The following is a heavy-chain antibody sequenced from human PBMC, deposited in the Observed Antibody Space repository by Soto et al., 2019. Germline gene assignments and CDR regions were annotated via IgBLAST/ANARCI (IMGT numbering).Heavy chain of an antibody. V-gene: IGHV1-18*01. CDR3: ARDPWSSRYDFWSGYWNY. D-gene: IGHD3-3*01. CDR1: GYTFTSYG. J-gene: IGHJ4*02. Sequence: QVQLVQSGAEVKKPGASVKVSCKASGYTFTSYGISWVRQAPGQGLEWMGWISAYNGNTNYAQKLQGRVTMTTDTATSTAYMELRSLRSDDTAVYYCARDPWSSRYDFWSGYWNYWGQGTLVTVSS. CDR2: ISAYNGNT.